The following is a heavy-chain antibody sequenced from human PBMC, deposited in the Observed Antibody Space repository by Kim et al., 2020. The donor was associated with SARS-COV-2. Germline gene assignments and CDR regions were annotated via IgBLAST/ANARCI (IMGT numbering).Heavy chain of an antibody. J-gene: IGHJ3*02. CDR2: IYYNGKK. Sequence: SETLSLTCNVSGDSIGLISYYWGWIRQAPGKGLEWIGNIYYNGKKYYNPSLKSRVTISIDTSKNQFSLRLRSVTAADTAVYYCARRGYLEWLTFDIWG. D-gene: IGHD3-3*01. CDR3: ARRGYLEWLTFDI. V-gene: IGHV4-39*01. CDR1: GDSIGLISYY.